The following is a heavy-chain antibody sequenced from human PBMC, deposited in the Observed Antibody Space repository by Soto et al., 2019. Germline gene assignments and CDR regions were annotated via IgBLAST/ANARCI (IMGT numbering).Heavy chain of an antibody. V-gene: IGHV3-23*01. CDR3: AKDTGYYPIPYYIDY. J-gene: IGHJ4*02. CDR1: GFTFSSYA. D-gene: IGHD3-9*01. Sequence: PGGSLRLSCAASGFTFSSYAMSWVRQAPGKGLEWVSAISGSGGSTYYADSVKGRFTISRDNSKNTLYLQMNSLRAEDTAVYYCAKDTGYYPIPYYIDYWGQGTLVTVSS. CDR2: ISGSGGST.